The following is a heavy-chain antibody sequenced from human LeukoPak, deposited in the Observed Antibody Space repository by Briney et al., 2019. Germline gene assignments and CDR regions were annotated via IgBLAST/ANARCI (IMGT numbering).Heavy chain of an antibody. V-gene: IGHV3-48*01. Sequence: GGSLRLSRAASGFTFSRYSMNCVREAPGKGLEWVSYISSSSSTIYYADSVKGRFTISRDNAKNSLYLQMNSLRAEDTAVYYCARTLVGATRPYYFDYWGQGTLVTVSS. CDR2: ISSSSSTI. J-gene: IGHJ4*02. D-gene: IGHD1-26*01. CDR1: GFTFSRYS. CDR3: ARTLVGATRPYYFDY.